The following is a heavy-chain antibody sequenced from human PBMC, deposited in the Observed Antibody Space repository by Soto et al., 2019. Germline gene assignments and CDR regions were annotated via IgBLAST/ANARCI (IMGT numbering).Heavy chain of an antibody. CDR2: ISAYNGNT. CDR3: ARDVARGAKDAFDI. V-gene: IGHV1-18*01. D-gene: IGHD2-21*01. J-gene: IGHJ3*02. CDR1: GYTFTSYG. Sequence: QVQLVQSGAEVKKPGASVKVSCKASGYTFTSYGISWVRQAPGQGLEWMGWISAYNGNTNYAQKLQGRVTMTTDTAKSTAERELRRLRSDDTSGYYCARDVARGAKDAFDIWGQGNMVTVSS.